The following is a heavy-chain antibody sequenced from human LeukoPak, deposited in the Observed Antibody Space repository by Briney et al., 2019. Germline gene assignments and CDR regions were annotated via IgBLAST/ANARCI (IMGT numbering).Heavy chain of an antibody. Sequence: GGSVRLSCAASGFPFSSYAMIWVRQAWGKGLGWVLANSGGGGYTYDADSVKGRFTISRDKSKNTLYLQMNRLRAEDTAVYSCAKDVGSCGCDCEYNSCWLWEYWGQGTLVTVSS. CDR3: AKDVGSCGCDCEYNSCWLWEY. CDR2: NSGGGGYT. D-gene: IGHD6-13*01. J-gene: IGHJ4*02. V-gene: IGHV3-23*01. CDR1: GFPFSSYA.